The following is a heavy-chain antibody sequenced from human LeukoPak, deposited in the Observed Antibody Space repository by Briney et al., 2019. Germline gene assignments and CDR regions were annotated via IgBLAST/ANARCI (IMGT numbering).Heavy chain of an antibody. D-gene: IGHD5-24*01. CDR3: ARELDGNGGWFDP. CDR1: GDSISDYY. Sequence: SETLSLTCAVSGDSISDYYWSWIRQPLGKGLEWIGEVYYSGSTHYNPFLKSRVTISIDTSKNEFSLRLTSVTAADTAVYYCARELDGNGGWFDPWGQGTLVTVSS. J-gene: IGHJ5*02. V-gene: IGHV4-59*01. CDR2: VYYSGST.